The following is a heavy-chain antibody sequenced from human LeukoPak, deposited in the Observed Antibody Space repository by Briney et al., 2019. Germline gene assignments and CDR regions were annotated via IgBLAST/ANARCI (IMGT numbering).Heavy chain of an antibody. J-gene: IGHJ4*02. V-gene: IGHV2-70*04. D-gene: IGHD2/OR15-2a*01. CDR2: IDCDDDK. CDR3: ARISTYCYSVNCFFEY. CDR1: GFSLTTRGMG. Sequence: SGPALVRPTQTLTLTCTFSGFSLTTRGMGVSWIRQTPGRALEWLARIDCDDDKFYSPSLKTRLTISKDTSKIQVVLTMTNMDPVDTGTYYCARISTYCYSVNCFFEYWGQGTLVTVSS.